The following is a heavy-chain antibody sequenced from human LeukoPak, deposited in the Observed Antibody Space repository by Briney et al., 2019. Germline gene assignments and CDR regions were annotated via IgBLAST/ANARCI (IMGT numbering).Heavy chain of an antibody. CDR1: GFTFSSYS. CDR3: ASYDFWSGYFGNWFDP. CDR2: ISSSSDYI. D-gene: IGHD3-3*01. V-gene: IGHV3-21*01. J-gene: IGHJ5*02. Sequence: GGSLPLSRAASGFTFSSYSMTWVRQAPGKGLEWVSSISSSSDYIYYADSVKGRFTISRDNAKNSLYLQMNSLRAEDTAVYYCASYDFWSGYFGNWFDPWGQGTLYSVSS.